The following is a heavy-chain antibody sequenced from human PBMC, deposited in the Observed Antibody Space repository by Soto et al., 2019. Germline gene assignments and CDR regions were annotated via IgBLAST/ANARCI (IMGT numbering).Heavy chain of an antibody. D-gene: IGHD6-13*01. V-gene: IGHV3-30*03. Sequence: QVQLVESGGGVVQPGRSLRLSCAASGFTFSSYGMHWVRQAPDKGLKWVAVISYDGSNKYYPDSVKGRFTISRDNSKNTLYLQMNSLRAEDTAVYYCAVPPYSSSWYGFFQHWGQGTLVTVSS. CDR2: ISYDGSNK. CDR1: GFTFSSYG. J-gene: IGHJ1*01. CDR3: AVPPYSSSWYGFFQH.